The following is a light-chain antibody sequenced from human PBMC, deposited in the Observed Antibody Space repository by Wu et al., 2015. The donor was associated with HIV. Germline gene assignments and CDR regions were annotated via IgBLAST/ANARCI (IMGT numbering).Light chain of an antibody. CDR2: GAS. J-gene: IGKJ4*01. Sequence: EIVLTQSPGTLALSPGERATLSCRASQSVSNNYLAWYQQKPGQAPRLLIYGASGRATGIPDRFSGSGSGTDFTLTISSLEPEDFAIYYCQQRRNWPLTFGGGTKVEIK. CDR1: QSVSNNY. CDR3: QQRRNWPLT. V-gene: IGKV3D-20*02.